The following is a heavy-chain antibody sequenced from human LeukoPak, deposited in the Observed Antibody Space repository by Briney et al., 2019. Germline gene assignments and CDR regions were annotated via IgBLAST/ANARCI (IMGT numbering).Heavy chain of an antibody. Sequence: SETLSLTCTVSGGSISSSSYYWGWIRQPPGKGLEWIGSIYYSGSTYYNPSLKSRVTISVDTSKNQFSLKLSSVTAADTAVYYCAREGGIAAAGKDYWGQGTPVTVSS. CDR2: IYYSGST. J-gene: IGHJ4*02. CDR1: GGSISSSSYY. CDR3: AREGGIAAAGKDY. D-gene: IGHD6-13*01. V-gene: IGHV4-39*07.